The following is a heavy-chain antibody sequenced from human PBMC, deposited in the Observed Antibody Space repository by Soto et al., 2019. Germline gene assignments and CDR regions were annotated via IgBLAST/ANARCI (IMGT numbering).Heavy chain of an antibody. CDR2: ISHSGSR. V-gene: IGHV4-34*02. Sequence: QVQLQQWGAGLLTASETLSLTCVVSGGSFSGYFWTWIRQSPGRGLEWIGEISHSGSRNYNPAFQSRVILSVDSSKNHVSLKLSSVTAADSATYFCARGLAYDRPITVAEPFDSWGQGTLVTVSS. CDR3: ARGLAYDRPITVAEPFDS. J-gene: IGHJ4*02. CDR1: GGSFSGYF. D-gene: IGHD6-19*01.